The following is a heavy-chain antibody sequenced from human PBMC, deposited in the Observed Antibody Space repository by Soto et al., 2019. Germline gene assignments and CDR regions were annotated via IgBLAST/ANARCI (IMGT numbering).Heavy chain of an antibody. J-gene: IGHJ5*02. Sequence: EVQLVESGGGLVKPGGSLRLSCAASGFTFSSYSMNWVRQAPGKGLEWVSSISSSSSYIYYADSVKGRFTISRDNAKNSLYLQMNSLRAEDTAEYYCAREVDLGEFDPWGQGTLVTVSS. V-gene: IGHV3-21*01. CDR2: ISSSSSYI. D-gene: IGHD7-27*01. CDR3: AREVDLGEFDP. CDR1: GFTFSSYS.